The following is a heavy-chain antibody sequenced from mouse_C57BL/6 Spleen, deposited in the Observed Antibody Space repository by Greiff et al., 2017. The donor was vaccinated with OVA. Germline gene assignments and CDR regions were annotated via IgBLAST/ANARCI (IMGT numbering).Heavy chain of an antibody. CDR3: ARGGDLMDY. D-gene: IGHD2-13*01. Sequence: EVQLQQSGPVLVKPGASVKMSCKASGYTFTDYYMNWVKQSHGKSLEWIGVINPYNGGTSYNQKFKGKATLTVDKSSSTAYMELNSLTSEDSAVYYCARGGDLMDYWGQGTSVTVSS. V-gene: IGHV1-19*01. J-gene: IGHJ4*01. CDR2: INPYNGGT. CDR1: GYTFTDYY.